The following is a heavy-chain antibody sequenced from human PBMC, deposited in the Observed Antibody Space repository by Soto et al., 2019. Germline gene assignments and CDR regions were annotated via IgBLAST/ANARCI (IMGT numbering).Heavy chain of an antibody. CDR2: IYYSGST. J-gene: IGHJ6*03. V-gene: IGHV4-39*01. CDR1: GGSISSSSYY. CDR3: ARRDIAARSSWYYYMDV. Sequence: SETLSLTCTVSGGSISSSSYYWGWIRQPPGKGLEWIGSIYYSGSTYYNPSLKSRVTISVDTSKNQFSLKLSSVTAADTAVYYCARRDIAARSSWYYYMDVWGKGTTVTVSS. D-gene: IGHD6-6*01.